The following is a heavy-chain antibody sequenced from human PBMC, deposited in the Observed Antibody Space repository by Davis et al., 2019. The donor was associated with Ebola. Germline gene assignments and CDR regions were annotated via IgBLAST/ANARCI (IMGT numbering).Heavy chain of an antibody. CDR3: ARYMGSSGIGYFDY. D-gene: IGHD3-22*01. J-gene: IGHJ4*02. V-gene: IGHV3-23*01. Sequence: GESLKISCTASGFTFSTYPMTWIRQVPGKGLDWVSTIGGSGDGTHYTDSVKGRFTISRDNSRNTLYLQMNSLRVEDTAVYYCARYMGSSGIGYFDYWGQGTLVTVSS. CDR1: GFTFSTYP. CDR2: IGGSGDGT.